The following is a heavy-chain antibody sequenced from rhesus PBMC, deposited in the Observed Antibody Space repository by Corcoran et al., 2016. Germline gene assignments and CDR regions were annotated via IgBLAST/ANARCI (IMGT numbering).Heavy chain of an antibody. CDR3: AGASYYDSGYYTFDY. J-gene: IGHJ4*01. Sequence: VQLVQSGAEVKKAGASVKVSCKASGFTFGSYAINWVRQAPGKGLESMGVNIPFVGITNYAKRFQGRVTITAYTSTSTAYIELRSLSSEDMAVYYCAGASYYDSGYYTFDYWGQGVLVTVSS. D-gene: IGHD3-28*01. CDR1: GFTFGSYA. V-gene: IGHV1-198*02. CDR2: NIPFVGIT.